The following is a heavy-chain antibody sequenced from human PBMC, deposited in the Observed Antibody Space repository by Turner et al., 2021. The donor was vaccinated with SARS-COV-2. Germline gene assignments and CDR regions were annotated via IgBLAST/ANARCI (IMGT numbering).Heavy chain of an antibody. CDR3: ARGPSYGDYDY. J-gene: IGHJ4*02. CDR1: GYTFTSYG. D-gene: IGHD4-17*01. V-gene: IGHV1-18*01. CDR2: ISAYDGYT. Sequence: QVQLVQSGAEVGKPGASVKASCKASGYTFTSYGLSWVRQAPGQGLEWLGWISAYDGYTNYAQKFQGRVTMTTDKSTRTASLEMRSLTADDTAVYYCARGPSYGDYDYWGQGTLITVSS.